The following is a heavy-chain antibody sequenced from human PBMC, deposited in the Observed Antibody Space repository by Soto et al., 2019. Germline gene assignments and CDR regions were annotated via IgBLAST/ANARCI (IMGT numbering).Heavy chain of an antibody. CDR1: GGTFSSYA. CDR3: AGHGSGQSWDPYGMDV. J-gene: IGHJ6*02. CDR2: IIPIFGTA. Sequence: SVKVSCKASGGTFSSYAISWVRQAPGQGLEWMGGIIPIFGTANYAQKFQGRVTITADESTSTAYMELSSLRSEDTAVYYCAGHGSGQSWDPYGMDVWGQGTTVTVSS. D-gene: IGHD3-10*01. V-gene: IGHV1-69*13.